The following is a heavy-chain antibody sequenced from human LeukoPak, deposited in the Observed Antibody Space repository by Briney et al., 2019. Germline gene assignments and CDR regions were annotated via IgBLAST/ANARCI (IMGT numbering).Heavy chain of an antibody. CDR1: GGSISSYY. CDR3: ARSVRVVDPPGGDDAFDI. Sequence: SETLSPTCTVSGGSISSYYWSWIRQPPGKGLEWIGYIYYSGSTNYNPSLKSRVTISVDTSKNQFSLKLSSVTAADTAVYYCARSVRVVDPPGGDDAFDIWGQGTMVTVSS. CDR2: IYYSGST. D-gene: IGHD3-22*01. J-gene: IGHJ3*02. V-gene: IGHV4-59*01.